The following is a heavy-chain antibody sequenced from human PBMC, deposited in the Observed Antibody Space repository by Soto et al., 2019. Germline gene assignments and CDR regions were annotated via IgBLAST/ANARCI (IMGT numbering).Heavy chain of an antibody. CDR1: GGSISSYY. J-gene: IGHJ4*02. Sequence: SETLSLTCTVSGGSISSYYWSWIRQPPGKGLEWIGYMYYSGSTNYNPALKSRVTISVDTSKNQFSLTLSSMTAADTAVYYCALRSMAVVPEYWGQGTLVTVSS. CDR3: ALRSMAVVPEY. V-gene: IGHV4-59*01. D-gene: IGHD3-22*01. CDR2: MYYSGST.